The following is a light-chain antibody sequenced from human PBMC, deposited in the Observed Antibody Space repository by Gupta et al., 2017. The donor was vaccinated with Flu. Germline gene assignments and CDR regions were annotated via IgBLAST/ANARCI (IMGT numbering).Light chain of an antibody. CDR2: EGS. CDR1: QSREYINGIFS. V-gene: IGKV2-30*01. Sequence: PVTRGQAAASSCMSRQSREYINGIFSLYWLQQRPGHTPRLFIDEGSNRDFGVPVRFSGSGSGTDFTLKISKVEAYDVGVYYCMRGTHPWTFGQGTRLEI. CDR3: MRGTHPWT. J-gene: IGKJ2*02.